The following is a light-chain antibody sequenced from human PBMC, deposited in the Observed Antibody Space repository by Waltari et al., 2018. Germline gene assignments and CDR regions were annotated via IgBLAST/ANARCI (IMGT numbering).Light chain of an antibody. J-gene: IGLJ1*01. CDR2: SDD. Sequence: QSVLTQSPSASGTPGQRVTISCSGSRSNIGSNTVNWYQQLPGTAPKLLIYSDDQRPSGVSDRFSGSKSGTSASLAISGLQSEDEADYYCATWGDSLNGPYVFGTGTRVTVL. V-gene: IGLV1-44*01. CDR3: ATWGDSLNGPYV. CDR1: RSNIGSNT.